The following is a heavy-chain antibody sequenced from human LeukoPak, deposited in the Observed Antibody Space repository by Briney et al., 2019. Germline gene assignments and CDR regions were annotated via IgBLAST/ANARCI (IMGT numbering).Heavy chain of an antibody. D-gene: IGHD2-8*01. CDR1: GYTFTSYA. CDR2: INTNTGNP. CDR3: GRTPIHCSNAVCDPWVGPYYYYYYMDV. V-gene: IGHV7-4-1*02. Sequence: ASVKVSCKASGYTFTSYAMNWVRQAPGQGLEWMGWINTNTGNPTYAQGFTGRFVFSLDTSVSTAYLQISSLKAADTAVYYCGRTPIHCSNAVCDPWVGPYYYYYYMDVWGKGTTVTVSS. J-gene: IGHJ6*03.